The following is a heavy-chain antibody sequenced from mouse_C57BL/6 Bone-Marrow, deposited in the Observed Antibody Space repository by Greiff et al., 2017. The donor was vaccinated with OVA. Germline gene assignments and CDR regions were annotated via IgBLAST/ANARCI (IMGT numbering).Heavy chain of an antibody. V-gene: IGHV1-81*01. D-gene: IGHD1-1*01. CDR1: GYTFTSYG. CDR3: ARYHYGKPGFAY. CDR2: IYPRSGNT. Sequence: VQLQQSGAELARPGASVKLSCKASGYTFTSYGISWVKQRTGQGLEWIGEIYPRSGNTYYNEKFKGKATLTADKSSSTAYMELRSLTSEDSAVYFCARYHYGKPGFAYWGQGTLVTVSA. J-gene: IGHJ3*01.